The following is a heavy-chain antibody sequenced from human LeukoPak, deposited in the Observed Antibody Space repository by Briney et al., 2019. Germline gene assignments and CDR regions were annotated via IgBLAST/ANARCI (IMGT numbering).Heavy chain of an antibody. CDR2: MNPNSGNT. CDR1: GYTFTSYD. V-gene: IGHV1-8*01. J-gene: IGHJ4*02. CDR3: ARGGRIVGATTGNDY. Sequence: ASVKVSCKASGYTFTSYDINWVRQATGQGLEWMGWMNPNSGNTGYAQKFQGRFTISRDNAKNSLYLQMNSLRAEDTAVYYCARGGRIVGATTGNDYWGQGTLVTVSS. D-gene: IGHD1-26*01.